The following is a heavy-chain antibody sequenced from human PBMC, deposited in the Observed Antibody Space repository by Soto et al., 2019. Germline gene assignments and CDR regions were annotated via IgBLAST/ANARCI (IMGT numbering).Heavy chain of an antibody. CDR1: GGSISDYY. CDR3: ARERGEWVGGLLPHGWFDP. CDR2: ILYTGYT. D-gene: IGHD3-10*01. J-gene: IGHJ5*02. V-gene: IGHV4-59*01. Sequence: SETLSLTCTVSGGSISDYYWSWIRQPPGKGLEWIGYILYTGYTNYNPSLKSRITISIDTSRNQFSLRLSSVTAADTAVYYCARERGEWVGGLLPHGWFDPWSQGTLVTVSS.